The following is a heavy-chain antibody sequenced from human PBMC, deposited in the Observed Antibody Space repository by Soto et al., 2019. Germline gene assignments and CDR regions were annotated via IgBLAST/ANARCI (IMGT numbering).Heavy chain of an antibody. CDR2: ISYDGSNK. V-gene: IGHV3-30-3*01. CDR3: ARDDSTAGDYVGYYYYGMDV. CDR1: GFTFSSYA. J-gene: IGHJ6*02. D-gene: IGHD4-17*01. Sequence: GGSLRLSCAASGFTFSSYAMHWVRQAPGKGLEWVAVISYDGSNKYYADSVKGRFTISRDNSKNTLYLQMNSLRAEDTAVYYCARDDSTAGDYVGYYYYGMDVWGQGTTVTVS.